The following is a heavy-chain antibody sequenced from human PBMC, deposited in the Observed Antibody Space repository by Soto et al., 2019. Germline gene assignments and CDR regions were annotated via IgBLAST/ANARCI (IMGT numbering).Heavy chain of an antibody. Sequence: QLQLQESGPGLVKPSETLSLTCTVSGGSISSSSYYWGWIRQPPGKGLEWIGSIYYSGSTYYNPSLKSRVTISVDTSKNQFSLKLSSVTAADTAVYYCARQGGRALVVAAIWFDPWGQGTLVTVSS. CDR1: GGSISSSSYY. CDR2: IYYSGST. D-gene: IGHD2-15*01. V-gene: IGHV4-39*01. CDR3: ARQGGRALVVAAIWFDP. J-gene: IGHJ5*02.